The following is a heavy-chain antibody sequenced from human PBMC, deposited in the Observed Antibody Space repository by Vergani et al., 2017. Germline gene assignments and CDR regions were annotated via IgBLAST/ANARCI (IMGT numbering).Heavy chain of an antibody. J-gene: IGHJ4*02. Sequence: EVQLLESGGGLVQPGGSLRLSCAASGFTFSSYSMNWVRQAPGKGLEWVSSISSSSSYIYYADSVKGRFTISRDNAKNSLYLQMNSLRAEDTAVYYCARASGYSYGHGFDYWGQGTLVTVSS. CDR1: GFTFSSYS. CDR2: ISSSSSYI. CDR3: ARASGYSYGHGFDY. D-gene: IGHD5-18*01. V-gene: IGHV3-21*01.